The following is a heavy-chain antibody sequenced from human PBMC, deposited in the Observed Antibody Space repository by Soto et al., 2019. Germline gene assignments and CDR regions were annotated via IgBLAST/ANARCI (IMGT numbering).Heavy chain of an antibody. D-gene: IGHD6-13*01. CDR1: GYTFTSYG. CDR2: ISAYNGNT. CDR3: ARGWGASFGSSSWFRNYFDY. J-gene: IGHJ4*02. V-gene: IGHV1-18*01. Sequence: QVQLVQSGAEVKKPGASVKVSCKASGYTFTSYGISWVRQAPGQGLEGMGWISAYNGNTNYAQKLQGRVTMTTDTSTRTDYMELRSLRSDDTAVYYCARGWGASFGSSSWFRNYFDYWGQGTLVTVSS.